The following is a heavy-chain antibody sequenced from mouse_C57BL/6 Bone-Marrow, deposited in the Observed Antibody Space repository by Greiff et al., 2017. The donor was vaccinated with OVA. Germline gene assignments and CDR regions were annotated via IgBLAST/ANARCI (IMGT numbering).Heavy chain of an antibody. CDR1: GYTFTSYW. CDR2: IDPSDSYT. Sequence: QVQLQQPGAELVMPGASVKLSCKASGYTFTSYWMHWVKQRPGQGLEWIGEIDPSDSYTNYNQKFKGKSTLTVDKSSSTAYMQLSSLRSEDSAVDYCARDGIRGFDDWGKGTTLTVSS. V-gene: IGHV1-69*01. J-gene: IGHJ2*01. D-gene: IGHD1-2*01. CDR3: ARDGIRGFDD.